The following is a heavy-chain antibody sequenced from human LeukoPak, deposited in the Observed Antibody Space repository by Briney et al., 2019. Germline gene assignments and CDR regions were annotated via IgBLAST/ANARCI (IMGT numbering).Heavy chain of an antibody. V-gene: IGHV3-15*01. Sequence: GGSLRLSCAASGLTFSNAWMSWVRQAPGKGLEWVGRIKSKTDGGTTDYAAPVKGRFTISRDDSKNTLYLQMNSLKTEDTAVYYCTTAYYYGSGSYLDYYYYGMDVWGKGTTVTVSS. J-gene: IGHJ6*04. CDR1: GLTFSNAW. D-gene: IGHD3-10*01. CDR3: TTAYYYGSGSYLDYYYYGMDV. CDR2: IKSKTDGGTT.